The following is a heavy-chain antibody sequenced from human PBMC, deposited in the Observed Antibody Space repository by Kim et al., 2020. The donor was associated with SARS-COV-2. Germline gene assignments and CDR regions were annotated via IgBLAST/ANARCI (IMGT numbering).Heavy chain of an antibody. D-gene: IGHD1-1*01. V-gene: IGHV1-8*01. CDR3: ARDSATATTGWFDP. Sequence: ASVKVSCKASGYTFTSYDINWVRQATGQGLEWMGWMNPNSGNTDYAQKFQGRVTMTRNTSISTAYMELSSLRSEDTAVYYCARDSATATTGWFDPWGQGTLVTVSS. CDR2: MNPNSGNT. CDR1: GYTFTSYD. J-gene: IGHJ5*02.